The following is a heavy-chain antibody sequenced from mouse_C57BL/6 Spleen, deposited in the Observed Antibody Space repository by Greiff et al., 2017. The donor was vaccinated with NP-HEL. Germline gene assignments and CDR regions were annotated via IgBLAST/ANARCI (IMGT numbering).Heavy chain of an antibody. D-gene: IGHD2-4*01. CDR2: IDPSDSET. J-gene: IGHJ4*01. Sequence: QVQLQQSGAELVRPGSSVKLSCKASGYTFTSYWMHWVKQRPIQGLEWIGNIDPSDSETHYNQKFKDKATLTVDKSSSTAYMQLSSLTSEDSAVYYCARFYDYDGYYAMDYWGQGTSVTVSS. V-gene: IGHV1-52*01. CDR1: GYTFTSYW. CDR3: ARFYDYDGYYAMDY.